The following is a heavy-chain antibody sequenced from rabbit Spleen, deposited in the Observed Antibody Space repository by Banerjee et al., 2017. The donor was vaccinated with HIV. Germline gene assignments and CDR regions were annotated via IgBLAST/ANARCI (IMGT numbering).Heavy chain of an antibody. V-gene: IGHV1S45*01. CDR3: ARDTGYGAAGYVTGFDL. CDR1: GFTFSSYW. D-gene: IGHD7-1*01. CDR2: ISLVSGGST. J-gene: IGHJ6*01. Sequence: QEQLEESGGDLVKPEGSLTLTCTASGFTFSSYWMSWVRQTPGKGLEYIACISLVSGGSTYYASWAKGRFTISKTSSTTVTLQMTSLTAADTATYFCARDTGYGAAGYVTGFDLWGPGTLVTVS.